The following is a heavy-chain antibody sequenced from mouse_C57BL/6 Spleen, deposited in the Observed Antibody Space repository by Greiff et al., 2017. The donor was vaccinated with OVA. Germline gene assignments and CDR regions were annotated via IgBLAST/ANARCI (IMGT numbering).Heavy chain of an antibody. D-gene: IGHD3-2*02. V-gene: IGHV1-52*01. CDR2: IDPSDSET. CDR1: GYTFTSYW. CDR3: ARTAQAPLYYYAMDY. Sequence: VQLQQPGAELVRPGSSVKLSCKASGYTFTSYWMHWVKQRPIQGLEWIGNIDPSDSETHYNQKFKDKATLTVDKSSSTAYMQLSSLTSEDSAVYYCARTAQAPLYYYAMDYWGQGTSVTVSS. J-gene: IGHJ4*01.